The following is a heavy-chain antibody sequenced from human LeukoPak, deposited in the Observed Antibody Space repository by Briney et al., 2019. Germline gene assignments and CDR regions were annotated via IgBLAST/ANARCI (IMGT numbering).Heavy chain of an antibody. Sequence: PGGSLRLSCAASGFTFSSYAMSWVRQAPGKGLEWVSAISGSGGSTYYADSVKGRFTISRDNSKNTLYLQMNSLRAEDTAVYYCAFRPQQGAAGSVLYFDYWGQGTLVTVSS. CDR3: AFRPQQGAAGSVLYFDY. CDR1: GFTFSSYA. V-gene: IGHV3-23*01. CDR2: ISGSGGST. J-gene: IGHJ4*02. D-gene: IGHD6-13*01.